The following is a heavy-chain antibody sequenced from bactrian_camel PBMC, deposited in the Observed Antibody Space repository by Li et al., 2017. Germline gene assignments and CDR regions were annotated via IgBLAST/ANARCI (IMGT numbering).Heavy chain of an antibody. Sequence: VQLVESGGGLVQPGGSLRLSCAASGLTFSSYDMSWVRQAPGKGLEWVSATTSGGGFTYYSDLVKGRFAASRDNAKNTLYLQLNSLKTEDTAMYYCARDRNGNSRGQGTQVTVS. D-gene: IGHD6*01. J-gene: IGHJ6*01. CDR1: GLTFSSYD. CDR3: ARDRNGNS. CDR2: TTSGGGFT. V-gene: IGHV3S40*01.